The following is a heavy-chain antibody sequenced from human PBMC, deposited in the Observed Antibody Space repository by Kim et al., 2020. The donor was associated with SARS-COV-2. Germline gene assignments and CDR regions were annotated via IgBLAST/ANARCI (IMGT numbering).Heavy chain of an antibody. V-gene: IGHV4-34*01. J-gene: IGHJ6*02. CDR3: ARLAFYGMAV. CDR2: VHHTGLT. D-gene: IGHD3-3*02. Sequence: SETLSLTCGVYGEAFSGYYWSWIRRFPGKGLQWIGDVHHTGLTNYNPPLKSRVSISADATKSQFSLNLTSMTAADTAVYYCARLAFYGMAVWGQGITVTV. CDR1: GEAFSGYY.